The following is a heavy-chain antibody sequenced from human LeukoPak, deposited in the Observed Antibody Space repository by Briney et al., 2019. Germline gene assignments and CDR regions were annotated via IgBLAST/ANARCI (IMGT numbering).Heavy chain of an antibody. J-gene: IGHJ5*02. V-gene: IGHV1-2*02. CDR2: INPNSGGT. D-gene: IGHD6-13*01. CDR1: GYTFTGYY. Sequence: ASVKVSCKASGYTFTGYYMHWVRQAPGQGLEWMGWINPNSGGTNYAQKFQGRVTMTRDTSISTAYMELSRLRSDDTAVYYCARVTVADSSSWTIFDPWGQGTLVTVSS. CDR3: ARVTVADSSSWTIFDP.